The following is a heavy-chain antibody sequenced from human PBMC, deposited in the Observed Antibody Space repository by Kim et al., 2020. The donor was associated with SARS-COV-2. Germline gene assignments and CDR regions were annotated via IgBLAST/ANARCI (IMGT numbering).Heavy chain of an antibody. Sequence: ADCVKGRFAISRDNANNTLFLQMNSLRAEDTAVYYCARWDCSGGSCAFDPWGQGTLVTVSS. CDR3: ARWDCSGGSCAFDP. J-gene: IGHJ5*02. V-gene: IGHV3-74*01. D-gene: IGHD2-15*01.